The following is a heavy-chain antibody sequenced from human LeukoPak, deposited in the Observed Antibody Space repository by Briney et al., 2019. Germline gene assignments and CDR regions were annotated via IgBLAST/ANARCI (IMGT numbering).Heavy chain of an antibody. D-gene: IGHD3-16*01. CDR2: IYYSGST. CDR1: GGSISSSSYY. J-gene: IGHJ4*02. Sequence: SETLSLTCTVSGGSISSSSYYWGWIRQPPGKGLEWIGSIYYSGSTYYHPSLRSRVTISVDTSKNQFSLKLSSVTAADPAVYYCARRGDYDYPVDYWGQGTLVTVSS. V-gene: IGHV4-39*01. CDR3: ARRGDYDYPVDY.